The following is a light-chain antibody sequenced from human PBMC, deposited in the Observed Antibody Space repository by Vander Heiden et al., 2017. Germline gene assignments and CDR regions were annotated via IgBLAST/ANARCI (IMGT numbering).Light chain of an antibody. CDR1: QSVLYSSNNKNY. CDR2: WAS. V-gene: IGKV4-1*01. J-gene: IGKJ1*01. Sequence: DIVMTQSPHSLAVSLGERATINCKSSQSVLYSSNNKNYLAWYQQKPGQPPKLLIYWASTRESRVPDRFSGSGSGTDFTLTISSLQAEDVAVYFCQQYYSIPRTFGQGTKVEIK. CDR3: QQYYSIPRT.